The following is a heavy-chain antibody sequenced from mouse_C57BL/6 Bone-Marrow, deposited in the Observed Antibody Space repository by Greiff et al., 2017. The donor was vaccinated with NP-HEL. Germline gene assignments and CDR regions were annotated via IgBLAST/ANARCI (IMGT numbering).Heavy chain of an antibody. D-gene: IGHD2-3*01. CDR1: GYTFTDYY. CDR3: ASIYDGYPAWFAY. Sequence: EVKLQQSGPELVKPGASVTISCKASGYTFTDYYMNWVKQRHGKSLEWIGDINPNNGGTSYNQQFKGKATLTVDKSSSTAYMELRSLTSEDSAVYYCASIYDGYPAWFAYWGQGTLVTVSA. J-gene: IGHJ3*01. CDR2: INPNNGGT. V-gene: IGHV1-26*01.